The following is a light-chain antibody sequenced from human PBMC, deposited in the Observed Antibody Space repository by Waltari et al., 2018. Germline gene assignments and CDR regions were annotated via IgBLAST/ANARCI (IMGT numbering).Light chain of an antibody. CDR3: QQCYNTLFT. Sequence: DIQMTQSPSSLSASIGDRVNITCRASQRISSYLNWYQHKPVQAPKLLIYAAFSLQSGVPLRFSGSGSVTDFTLSINSLQPEDFATYYCQQCYNTLFTFGPGTRVDLK. CDR1: QRISSY. V-gene: IGKV1-39*01. J-gene: IGKJ3*01. CDR2: AAF.